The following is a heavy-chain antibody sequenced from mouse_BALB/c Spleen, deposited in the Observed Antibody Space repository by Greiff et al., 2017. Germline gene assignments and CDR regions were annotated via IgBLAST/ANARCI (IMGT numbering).Heavy chain of an antibody. J-gene: IGHJ2*01. CDR3: ARGRDDGYSDY. D-gene: IGHD2-3*01. V-gene: IGHV1S41*01. CDR1: GYTFTSYW. CDR2: IAPGSGST. Sequence: DLVKPGASVKLSCKASGYTFTSYWINWIKQRPGQGLEWIGRIAPGSGSTYYNEMFKGKATLTVDTSSSTAYIQLSSLSSEDSAVYFCARGRDDGYSDYWGQGTTLTVSS.